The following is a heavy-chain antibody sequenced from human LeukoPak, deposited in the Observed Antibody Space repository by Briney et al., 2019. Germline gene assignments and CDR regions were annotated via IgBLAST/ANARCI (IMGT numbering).Heavy chain of an antibody. CDR3: ARERRTTRRFDY. D-gene: IGHD4-17*01. V-gene: IGHV3-30-3*01. CDR1: GFTFSSYA. J-gene: IGHJ4*02. CDR2: ISYDGSNK. Sequence: PGRSLRLSCAASGFTFSSYAMHWVRQAPGKGLEWVAVISYDGSNKYYADSVKGQFTISRDNSKNTLYLQMNSLRAEDTAVYYCARERRTTRRFDYWGQGTLVTVSS.